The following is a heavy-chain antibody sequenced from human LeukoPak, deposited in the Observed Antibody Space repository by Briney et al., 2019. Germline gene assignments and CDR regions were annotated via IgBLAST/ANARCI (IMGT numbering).Heavy chain of an antibody. CDR1: GGSFSGYY. J-gene: IGHJ4*02. CDR2: INHSGST. CDR3: ARSGYSSSWYTSSRYYFDY. Sequence: SETLSLTCAVYGGSFSGYYWSWIRQPPGKGLEWIGEINHSGSTNYNPSLKSRVTISVDTSKNQFSLKLSSVTAADTAVYYCARSGYSSSWYTSSRYYFDYWGQGTLVTVSS. D-gene: IGHD6-13*01. V-gene: IGHV4-34*01.